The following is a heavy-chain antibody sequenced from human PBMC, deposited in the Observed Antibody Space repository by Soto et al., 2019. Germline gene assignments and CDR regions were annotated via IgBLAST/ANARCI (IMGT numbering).Heavy chain of an antibody. J-gene: IGHJ6*03. CDR2: ISYDGSNK. Sequence: GGSLRLSCAASGFTFSSYGMHWVRQAPGKGLEWVAVISYDGSNKYYADSVKGRFTISRDNSKNTLYLQMNSLRAEDTAVYYCAKEGGDCSSTSCFPLYYYYYMDVWGKGTTVTVSS. V-gene: IGHV3-30*18. D-gene: IGHD2-2*01. CDR1: GFTFSSYG. CDR3: AKEGGDCSSTSCFPLYYYYYMDV.